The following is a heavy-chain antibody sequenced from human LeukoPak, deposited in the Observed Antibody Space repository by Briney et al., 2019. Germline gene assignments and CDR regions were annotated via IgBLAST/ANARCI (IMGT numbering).Heavy chain of an antibody. J-gene: IGHJ4*02. Sequence: GGSLRLSCAASGFTFSTYSMNWVRQAPGKGLEWVAHIGRGITYADSVKGRLTISRDNAKNSLYLQMNSLRAEDTAVYYCARVVTTRGFHFDYWGQGTLVTVSS. CDR1: GFTFSTYS. V-gene: IGHV3-48*04. D-gene: IGHD5-12*01. CDR3: ARVVTTRGFHFDY. CDR2: IGRGIT.